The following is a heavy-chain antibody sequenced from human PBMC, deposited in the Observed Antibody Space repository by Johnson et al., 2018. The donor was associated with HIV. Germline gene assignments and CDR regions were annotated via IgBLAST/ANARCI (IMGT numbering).Heavy chain of an antibody. CDR1: GLTLRNAW. CDR2: LYSGGNT. D-gene: IGHD6-13*01. CDR3: ARDGESQQLPLGDAFDV. Sequence: VQLVESGGGLVTPGGSLRISCSGSGLTLRNAWMTWVRQAPGKGLEWVSVLYSGGNTYYADSVRGRFTISRDNSKNTLYLQMSSLKVEDTAMYYCARDGESQQLPLGDAFDVWGQGTMVIVSS. V-gene: IGHV3-66*01. J-gene: IGHJ3*01.